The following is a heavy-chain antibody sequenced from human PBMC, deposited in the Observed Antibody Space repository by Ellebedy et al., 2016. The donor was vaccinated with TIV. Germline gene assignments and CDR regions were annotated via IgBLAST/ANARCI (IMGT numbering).Heavy chain of an antibody. J-gene: IGHJ4*02. Sequence: ASVKVSCKASGGTFSSYAISWVRQAPGQGLEWMGGIIPIFGTANYAQKFQGRVTITADESTSTAYMELSSLRSEDTAVYYCARDLMCDGDCLYYFDYWGQGTLVTVSS. CDR1: GGTFSSYA. D-gene: IGHD2-21*02. V-gene: IGHV1-69*13. CDR3: ARDLMCDGDCLYYFDY. CDR2: IIPIFGTA.